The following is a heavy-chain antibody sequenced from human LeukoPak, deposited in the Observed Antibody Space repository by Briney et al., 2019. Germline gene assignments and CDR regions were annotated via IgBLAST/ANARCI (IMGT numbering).Heavy chain of an antibody. CDR3: ARGFTITMIPALNFDY. CDR1: GYTFTGYY. Sequence: ASVKVSCKASGYTFTGYYMHWVRQAPGQGLEWMGWINPNSGGTNYAQKFQGRVTMTRDTSISTAYMELSRLRSDDTAVYYCARGFTITMIPALNFDYWGQGTLVTVSS. V-gene: IGHV1-2*02. D-gene: IGHD3-22*01. J-gene: IGHJ4*02. CDR2: INPNSGGT.